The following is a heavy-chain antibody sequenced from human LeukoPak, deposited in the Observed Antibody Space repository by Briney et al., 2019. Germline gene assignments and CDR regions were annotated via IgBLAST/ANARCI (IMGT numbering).Heavy chain of an antibody. J-gene: IGHJ4*02. V-gene: IGHV1-2*02. CDR1: GYTFTGNY. Sequence: ASVKVSCKASGYTFTGNYMHWVRQAPGQGLEWMGWINPNSGGTNYAQKFQGRVTMTRDTSIGTAYMELNRLRSDDTAVYYCARVYDSSGLNLDFDYWGQGTLVTVSS. D-gene: IGHD3-22*01. CDR3: ARVYDSSGLNLDFDY. CDR2: INPNSGGT.